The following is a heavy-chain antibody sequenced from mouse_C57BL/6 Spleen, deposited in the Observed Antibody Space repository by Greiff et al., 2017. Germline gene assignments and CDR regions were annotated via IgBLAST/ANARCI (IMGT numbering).Heavy chain of an antibody. V-gene: IGHV1-69*01. CDR2: IDPSDSYT. D-gene: IGHD1-1*01. CDR1: GYTFTSYW. J-gene: IGHJ4*01. Sequence: QVQLQQPGAELVMPGASVKLSCKASGYTFTSYWMHWVKQRPGQGLEWIGEIDPSDSYTNYNQKFKGKSTLTVDKSSSTAYMQLSSLTSEDSAVYYCARSLFITTVGYAMDYWGQGTSVTVSS. CDR3: ARSLFITTVGYAMDY.